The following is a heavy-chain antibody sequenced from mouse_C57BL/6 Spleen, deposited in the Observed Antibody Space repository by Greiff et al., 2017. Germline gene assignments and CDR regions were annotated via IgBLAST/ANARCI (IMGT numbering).Heavy chain of an antibody. CDR3: ARGEVYGNYLDY. D-gene: IGHD2-1*01. J-gene: IGHJ2*01. V-gene: IGHV1-59*01. Sequence: VKLMESGPELVRPGPSVKLSCKASGYTFTSYWMNWVKQRPGKGLEWIGVIDPSDSSTNYNHKFKGTATLTVDTSSSTAYMQLISLTSEDSAVYYCARGEVYGNYLDYWGQGTTRTVSS. CDR2: IDPSDSST. CDR1: GYTFTSYW.